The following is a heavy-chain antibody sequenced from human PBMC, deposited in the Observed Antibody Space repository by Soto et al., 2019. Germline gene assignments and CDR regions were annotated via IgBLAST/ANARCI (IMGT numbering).Heavy chain of an antibody. D-gene: IGHD2-8*01. V-gene: IGHV1-18*01. CDR3: ARDRYCTNGVCYPYYYYYYGMDV. CDR1: GYTFTSYG. J-gene: IGHJ6*02. Sequence: ASVKVSCKASGYTFTSYGISWVRQAPGQGREWMGWISAYNGNTNYAQKLQGRVTMTTDTSTSTAYMELRSLRSDDTAVYYCARDRYCTNGVCYPYYYYYYGMDVWGQGTTVTVSS. CDR2: ISAYNGNT.